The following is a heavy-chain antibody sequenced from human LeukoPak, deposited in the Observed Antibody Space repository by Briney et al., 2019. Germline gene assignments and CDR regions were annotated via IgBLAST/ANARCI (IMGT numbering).Heavy chain of an antibody. J-gene: IGHJ6*02. D-gene: IGHD5-12*01. V-gene: IGHV1-46*01. CDR3: ARDLPMVATPLQDYGMDV. CDR1: GYTFTSYY. Sequence: ASVKVSCRASGYTFTSYYMHWVRQAPGQGLEWMGIINPSGGSTSYAQKFQGRVTMTRDTSTSTVYMELSSLRSEDTAVYYCARDLPMVATPLQDYGMDVWGQGTTVTVSS. CDR2: INPSGGST.